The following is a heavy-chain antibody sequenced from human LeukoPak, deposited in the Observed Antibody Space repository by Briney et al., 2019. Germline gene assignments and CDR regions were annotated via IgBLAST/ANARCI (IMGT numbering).Heavy chain of an antibody. V-gene: IGHV3-21*01. D-gene: IGHD2-15*01. Sequence: GGSLRLSCAASGFTFSSYNINWVRQAPGKGLEWVSSISSSGSYIYYADSVKGRFTISRDNAKNSLYLQMNSLRAEDTAVYYCARSGYCSGGSCYSGVSLGAPVTYNWFDPWGQGTLVTVSS. CDR1: GFTFSSYN. CDR3: ARSGYCSGGSCYSGVSLGAPVTYNWFDP. J-gene: IGHJ5*02. CDR2: ISSSGSYI.